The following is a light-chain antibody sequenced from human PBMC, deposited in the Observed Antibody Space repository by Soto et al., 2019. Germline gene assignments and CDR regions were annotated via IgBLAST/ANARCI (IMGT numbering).Light chain of an antibody. Sequence: DIQMTRSPSTLSAAVVDRVTITCRASQSISSWLAWYQQKPGKAPKFLIYDASNLESGVPSRFSGSGSGTEFTLTISSLQPDDFATYYCQQYSSYWTFGQGTKVDIK. CDR2: DAS. CDR3: QQYSSYWT. J-gene: IGKJ1*01. V-gene: IGKV1-5*01. CDR1: QSISSW.